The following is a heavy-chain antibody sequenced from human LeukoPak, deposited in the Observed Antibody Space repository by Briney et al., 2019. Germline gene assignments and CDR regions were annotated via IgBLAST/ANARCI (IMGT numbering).Heavy chain of an antibody. V-gene: IGHV3-23*01. Sequence: GGSPRLPCAASGFTFSSYAMIWVRQAPGKGLEWVSTISGSGGSTYYADSVKGRFTISRDSSKNTLYLQMNSLRAEDTAVYYCAKAVRLFTCGGDCEMEDYWGQGTLVTVSS. CDR3: AKAVRLFTCGGDCEMEDY. D-gene: IGHD2-21*02. J-gene: IGHJ4*02. CDR2: ISGSGGST. CDR1: GFTFSSYA.